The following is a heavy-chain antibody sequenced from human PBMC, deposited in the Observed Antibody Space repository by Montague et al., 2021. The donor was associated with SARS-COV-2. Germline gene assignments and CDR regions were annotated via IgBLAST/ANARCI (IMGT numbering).Heavy chain of an antibody. Sequence: SETLSLTCTVSGASISLNSHSWGWLRQPPGRGLEWITTVHNTGNSYHNSSLQSRVTISRDTSQRQVSLRLNSMTTADTAVYYCARLPTGCPNWFDTWGQGILVTVSS. D-gene: IGHD3-9*01. CDR2: VHNTGNS. CDR3: ARLPTGCPNWFDT. J-gene: IGHJ5*02. V-gene: IGHV4-39*01. CDR1: GASISLNSHS.